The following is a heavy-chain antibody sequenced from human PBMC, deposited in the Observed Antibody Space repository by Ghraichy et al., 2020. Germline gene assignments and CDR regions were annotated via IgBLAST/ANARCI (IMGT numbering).Heavy chain of an antibody. J-gene: IGHJ4*02. V-gene: IGHV3-53*01. CDR3: ARGPNTAMAY. Sequence: LTCAASGFTVSSNYMSWVRQAPGKGLEWVSVIYSGGSTYYADSVKGRFTISRDNSKNTLYLQMNSLRAEDTAVYYCARGPNTAMAYWGQGTLVTVSS. CDR2: IYSGGST. CDR1: GFTVSSNY. D-gene: IGHD5-18*01.